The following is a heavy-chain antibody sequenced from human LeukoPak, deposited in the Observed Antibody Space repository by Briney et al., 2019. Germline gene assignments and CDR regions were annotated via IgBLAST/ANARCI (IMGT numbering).Heavy chain of an antibody. Sequence: SETLSLTCAVSGDSISSSNWWSWVRQPPGKGLEWIGEIYHSGSTNYNPSLQSRVTMSVDNSENHFSLKLSSVSAADTALYYCARSTVSVITRGAFDIWGQGTMATVSS. CDR2: IYHSGST. J-gene: IGHJ3*02. CDR3: ARSTVSVITRGAFDI. V-gene: IGHV4-4*02. CDR1: GDSISSSNW. D-gene: IGHD3-22*01.